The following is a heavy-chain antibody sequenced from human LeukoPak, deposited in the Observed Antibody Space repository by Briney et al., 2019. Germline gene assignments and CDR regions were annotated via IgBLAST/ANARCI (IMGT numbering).Heavy chain of an antibody. CDR3: ARGLLNYDFWSGFDP. Sequence: SETLSLTCTVSGGSISSGDYYWSWIRQPPGKGLEWIRYIYYSGSTNYNPSLKSRVTISVDTSKNQFSLKLSSVTAADTAVYYCARGLLNYDFWSGFDPWGQGTLVTVSS. J-gene: IGHJ5*02. D-gene: IGHD3-3*01. CDR2: IYYSGST. CDR1: GGSISSGDYY. V-gene: IGHV4-61*08.